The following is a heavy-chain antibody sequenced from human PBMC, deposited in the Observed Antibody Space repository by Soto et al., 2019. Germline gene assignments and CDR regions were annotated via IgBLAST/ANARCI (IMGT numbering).Heavy chain of an antibody. Sequence: QITLKESGPTLVKPTQTLTLTCTFSGFSLSTSGVGVGWIRQPPGKALEWLALIYWDDDKRYSPSLKSRLTITKDTSKNRVVLTMTNMDPVDTATYYCARAYSSRWARVFDYWGQGTLVTVSS. CDR2: IYWDDDK. CDR1: GFSLSTSGVG. V-gene: IGHV2-5*02. CDR3: ARAYSSRWARVFDY. J-gene: IGHJ4*02. D-gene: IGHD6-13*01.